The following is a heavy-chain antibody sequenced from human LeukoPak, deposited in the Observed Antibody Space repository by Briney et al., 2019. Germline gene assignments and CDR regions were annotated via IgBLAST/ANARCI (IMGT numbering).Heavy chain of an antibody. CDR2: IWYDGSRD. D-gene: IGHD2-15*01. CDR1: GYSFSTRG. Sequence: GRSLRLSCVASGYSFSTRGIQWVRQAPGKGLEWVAVIWYDGSRDDYAESVKGRFTVSRDNANNTAYLQMNSLRVEDTAVCYCVRILGGSRFDPWGQGALVTVSS. J-gene: IGHJ5*02. V-gene: IGHV3-33*01. CDR3: VRILGGSRFDP.